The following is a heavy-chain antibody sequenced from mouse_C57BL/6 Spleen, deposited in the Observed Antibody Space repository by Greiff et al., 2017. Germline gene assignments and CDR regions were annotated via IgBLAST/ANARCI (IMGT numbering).Heavy chain of an antibody. Sequence: EVKVEESGGGLVKPGGSLKLSCAASGFTFSSYAMSWVRQTPEKRLEWVATISDGGSYTYYPDNVKGRFTISRDNAKNNLYLQMSHLKSEDTAMYYCAREGGNLYYFDYWGQGTTLTVSS. CDR1: GFTFSSYA. CDR2: ISDGGSYT. D-gene: IGHD2-1*01. J-gene: IGHJ2*01. CDR3: AREGGNLYYFDY. V-gene: IGHV5-4*01.